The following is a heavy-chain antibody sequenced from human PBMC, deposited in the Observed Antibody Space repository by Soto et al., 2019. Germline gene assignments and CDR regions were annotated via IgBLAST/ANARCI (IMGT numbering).Heavy chain of an antibody. CDR3: AKALSSDYGGVNDH. D-gene: IGHD4-17*01. Sequence: EVQLLESGGGLVQPGGSLRLSCVGSGFTFSSYDMTWVRQAPGKGLEWVASFSFYGRRDNTYYADSVKGRFTISRDNSRSTVYLQMDNLRVEDTAVYYCAKALSSDYGGVNDHWGQGTLVTVSS. J-gene: IGHJ4*02. CDR1: GFTFSSYD. V-gene: IGHV3-23*01. CDR2: FSFYGRRDNT.